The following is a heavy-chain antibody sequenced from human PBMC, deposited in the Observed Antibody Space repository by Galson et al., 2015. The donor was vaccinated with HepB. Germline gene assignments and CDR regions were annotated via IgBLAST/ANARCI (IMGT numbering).Heavy chain of an antibody. V-gene: IGHV3-66*01. Sequence: SLRLSCAASGFTVSANHMGWVRQAPGKGLEWVSLIYRGGNTFYADSVKGRLTISRDSSKNTLYLQLNSLRGEDTSVYYCARDRGDSSGDYFDYWGQGTLVTVSS. J-gene: IGHJ4*02. D-gene: IGHD3-22*01. CDR1: GFTVSANH. CDR2: IYRGGNT. CDR3: ARDRGDSSGDYFDY.